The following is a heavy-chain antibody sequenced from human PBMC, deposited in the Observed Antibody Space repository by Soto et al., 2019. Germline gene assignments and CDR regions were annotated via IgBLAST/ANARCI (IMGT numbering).Heavy chain of an antibody. CDR1: GGSINSGRYS. Sequence: PSETLSLTCTVSGGSINSGRYSWTWIRQPPGKGLEWIGHMYHTGTTYYNPSLKGRVTMSVDTSKNQFSLKLSSVTAADTAVYYWPRGINFNVSSGYSCFVPGGQGPRATFPS. CDR2: MYHTGTT. D-gene: IGHD3-22*01. V-gene: IGHV4-30-2*01. J-gene: IGHJ5*02. CDR3: PRGINFNVSSGYSCFVP.